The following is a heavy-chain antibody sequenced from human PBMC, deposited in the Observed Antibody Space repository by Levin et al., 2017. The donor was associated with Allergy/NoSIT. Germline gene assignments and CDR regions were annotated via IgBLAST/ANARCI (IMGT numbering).Heavy chain of an antibody. J-gene: IGHJ4*02. CDR2: IWYDGSNK. CDR1: GFTFSSYG. D-gene: IGHD3-10*01. V-gene: IGHV3-33*01. CDR3: ARDWGAHGSGSPVDY. Sequence: GGSLRLSCAASGFTFSSYGMHWVRQAPGKGLEWVAVIWYDGSNKYYADSVKGRFTISRDNSKNTLYLQMNSLRAEDTAVYYCARDWGAHGSGSPVDYWGQGTLVTVSS.